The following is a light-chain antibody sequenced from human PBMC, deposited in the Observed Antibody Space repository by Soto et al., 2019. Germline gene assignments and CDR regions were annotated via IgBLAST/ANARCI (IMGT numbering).Light chain of an antibody. Sequence: EIVLTQSPGTLSLSPGERATLSCRASQYINTRLAWYQHRPGQAPRLLIYQTSLRAAGIPARFSASGSGTDFTLTISDVQPEDFAIYYCQQYDIWPPYTFGQGTKVDIK. V-gene: IGKV3D-15*03. J-gene: IGKJ2*01. CDR3: QQYDIWPPYT. CDR2: QTS. CDR1: QYINTR.